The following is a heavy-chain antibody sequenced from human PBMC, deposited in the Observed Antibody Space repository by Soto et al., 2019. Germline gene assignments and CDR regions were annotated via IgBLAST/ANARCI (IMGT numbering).Heavy chain of an antibody. V-gene: IGHV1-8*01. CDR1: GYTFTSYD. Sequence: ASVKVSCKASGYTFTSYDIIWVRQATGQGLEWMGWMNPNSGNTGYAQKFQGRVTMTRNTSISTAYMELSSLRSEDTAVYYCARGRRVVVPAALRHYMDVWGKGTTVTVSS. CDR3: ARGRRVVVPAALRHYMDV. J-gene: IGHJ6*03. D-gene: IGHD2-2*01. CDR2: MNPNSGNT.